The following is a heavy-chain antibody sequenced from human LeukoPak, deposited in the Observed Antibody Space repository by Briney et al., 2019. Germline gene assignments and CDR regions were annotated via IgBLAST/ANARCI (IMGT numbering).Heavy chain of an antibody. D-gene: IGHD3-10*01. V-gene: IGHV4-59*01. CDR1: GGSINNYY. J-gene: IGHJ4*02. CDR2: IYYSGRT. CDR3: ARFVGASYGSPFDY. Sequence: SETLSLTCTVSGGSINNYYWSWIRQPPGKGLEWIGYIYYSGRTNYDSSLQSRVTISVDTPKNQFSLKLSFVTAADTAVYYCARFVGASYGSPFDYWGRGTLVTVSS.